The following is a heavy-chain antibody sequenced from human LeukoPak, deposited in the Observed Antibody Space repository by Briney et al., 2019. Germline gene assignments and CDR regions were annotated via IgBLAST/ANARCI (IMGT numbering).Heavy chain of an antibody. J-gene: IGHJ4*02. CDR3: ARNYGDLDY. Sequence: ASVKVSCKASGYIFTAYYIHWVRQAPGQGLEWVGRIHPSSGGTEYAQNFQGRVTVTRDTSITTAYMGLNRLTSDDTAVYYCARNYGDLDYWGRGTLVTVSS. CDR1: GYIFTAYY. D-gene: IGHD4-17*01. V-gene: IGHV1-2*06. CDR2: IHPSSGGT.